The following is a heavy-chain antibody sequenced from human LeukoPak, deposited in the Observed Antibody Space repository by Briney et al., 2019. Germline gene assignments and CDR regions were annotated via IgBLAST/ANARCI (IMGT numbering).Heavy chain of an antibody. CDR2: IYGDGSI. CDR1: GFTVGNNY. Sequence: GGSLRLSCGASGFTVGNNYMTWVRQAPGKGVEGVSVIYGDGSIFYADSVKGRFTISRDNFKNTLYLQMNSLRAEDTAVYFCARELWGHCSTISCPLGYWGQGTLVTVSS. J-gene: IGHJ4*02. V-gene: IGHV3-66*01. CDR3: ARELWGHCSTISCPLGY. D-gene: IGHD2-2*01.